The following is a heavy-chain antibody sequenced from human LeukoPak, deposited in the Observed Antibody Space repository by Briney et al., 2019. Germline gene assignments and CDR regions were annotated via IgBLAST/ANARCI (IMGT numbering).Heavy chain of an antibody. Sequence: GGSLRLSCAASGFTFSSYGMHWVRQAPGKGLEWMGGFDPEDGETIYAQKFQGRVTMTEDTSTDTAYMELSSLRSEDTAVYYCATDARRGYDFWSGYLMSYWGQGTLVTVSS. CDR3: ATDARRGYDFWSGYLMSY. V-gene: IGHV1-24*01. CDR1: GFTFSSYG. CDR2: FDPEDGET. J-gene: IGHJ4*02. D-gene: IGHD3-3*01.